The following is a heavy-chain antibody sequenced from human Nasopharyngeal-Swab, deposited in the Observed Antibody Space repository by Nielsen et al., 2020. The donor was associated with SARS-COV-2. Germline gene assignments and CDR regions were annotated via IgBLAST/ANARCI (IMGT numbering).Heavy chain of an antibody. Sequence: GGSLRLSCAASGFTFSNYAMNWVRQAPGKGLEWVSGMSAGVGRALYADSVRGRFTISRDDSKNTVYLQMNGLRAEDTALYYCAKGFGPYVTAADYWGQGTLVTVSS. CDR3: AKGFGPYVTAADY. CDR2: MSAGVGRA. D-gene: IGHD2-21*02. J-gene: IGHJ4*02. V-gene: IGHV3-23*01. CDR1: GFTFSNYA.